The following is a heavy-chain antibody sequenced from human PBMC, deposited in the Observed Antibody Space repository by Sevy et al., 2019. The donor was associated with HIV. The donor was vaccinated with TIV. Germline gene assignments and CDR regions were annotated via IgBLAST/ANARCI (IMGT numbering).Heavy chain of an antibody. D-gene: IGHD2-2*01. CDR1: GGSFSGYY. J-gene: IGHJ3*02. CDR2: INHSGST. CDR3: ARHCSGTSCSHTFDI. Sequence: SETLSLTCAVYGGSFSGYYWSWIRQPPGKGLEWIGEINHSGSTNYNPSLKSRVTISVDTSKNQFSLKLSSVTAADTAVYYSARHCSGTSCSHTFDIWGQGTMVTLSS. V-gene: IGHV4-34*01.